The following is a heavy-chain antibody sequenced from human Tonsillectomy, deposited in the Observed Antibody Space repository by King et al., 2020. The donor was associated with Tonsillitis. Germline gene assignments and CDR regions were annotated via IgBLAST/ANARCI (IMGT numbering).Heavy chain of an antibody. CDR2: IIPIFGTA. Sequence: VQLVESGAEVKKPGSSVKVSCKASGGTFSSYAINWVRQAPGQGLEWMGGIIPIFGTANYAQTFQGRVTITADESTSTADMGLSSLRSEDTAVYYCARHLNTMAYFYYYGMDVWGQGTTVTVSS. V-gene: IGHV1-69*01. CDR3: ARHLNTMAYFYYYGMDV. CDR1: GGTFSSYA. D-gene: IGHD3-10*01. J-gene: IGHJ6*02.